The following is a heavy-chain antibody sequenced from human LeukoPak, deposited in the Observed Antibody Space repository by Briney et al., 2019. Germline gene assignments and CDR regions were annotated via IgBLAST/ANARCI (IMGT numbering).Heavy chain of an antibody. Sequence: GGSLRLSCAASGFTFSSNAMSWVRQAPGKGLEWVANIKPDGSDKYYVDSVKGRFTISRDNAKNSLYLQMNSLRAEDTAVYYCARDSSLVYWGQGTLVTVSS. J-gene: IGHJ4*02. CDR1: GFTFSSNA. D-gene: IGHD6-6*01. CDR2: IKPDGSDK. CDR3: ARDSSLVY. V-gene: IGHV3-7*01.